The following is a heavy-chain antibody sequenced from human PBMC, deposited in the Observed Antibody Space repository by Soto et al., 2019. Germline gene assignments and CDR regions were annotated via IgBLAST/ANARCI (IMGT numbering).Heavy chain of an antibody. Sequence: ASVKVSCKASGYTFTSYGISWVRQAPGQGLEWMGWISAYNGNTNYAQKLQGRVNMTTDTSTSTAYMELRSLRSDDTAVYYCARVLYLGYYDSSGYYRTDPFDYWGQGTLVTVSS. V-gene: IGHV1-18*01. D-gene: IGHD3-22*01. J-gene: IGHJ4*02. CDR3: ARVLYLGYYDSSGYYRTDPFDY. CDR2: ISAYNGNT. CDR1: GYTFTSYG.